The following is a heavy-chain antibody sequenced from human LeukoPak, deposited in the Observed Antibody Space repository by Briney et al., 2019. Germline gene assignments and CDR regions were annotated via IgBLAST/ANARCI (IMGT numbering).Heavy chain of an antibody. CDR3: ARDCSGGSCYGAFDI. CDR1: GASIRSGDYY. Sequence: SETLSLTCTVSGASIRSGDYYWSWIRQPPGKGLEWIGYVYDSGSTYYNPSLKSRITISVDTSENRFSLKLSSVTATDTAVYYCARDCSGGSCYGAFDIWGQGTMVTVSS. V-gene: IGHV4-30-4*01. CDR2: VYDSGST. D-gene: IGHD2-15*01. J-gene: IGHJ3*02.